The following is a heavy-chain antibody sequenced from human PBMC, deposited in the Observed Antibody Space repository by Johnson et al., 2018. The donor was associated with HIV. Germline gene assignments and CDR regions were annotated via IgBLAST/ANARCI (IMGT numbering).Heavy chain of an antibody. CDR1: GFTFSNYW. V-gene: IGHV3-7*05. J-gene: IGHJ3*02. D-gene: IGHD3-3*01. CDR3: ARDRYYDFWSGYRAFDI. CDR2: IKQDGSEK. Sequence: VQLVESGGGLVKPGGSLRLSCAASGFTFSNYWMNWVRQAPGKGLEWVANIKQDGSEKYYVDSVKGRFTISRDNTKNSLYLQMNSLRAEDTAVYYCARDRYYDFWSGYRAFDIWGQGTMVTVSS.